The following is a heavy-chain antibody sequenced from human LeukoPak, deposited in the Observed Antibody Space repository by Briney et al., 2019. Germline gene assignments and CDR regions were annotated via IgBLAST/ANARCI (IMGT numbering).Heavy chain of an antibody. CDR3: ARAGSSGYRGDYYYYGMDV. CDR2: INPNSGGT. D-gene: IGHD3-22*01. V-gene: IGHV1-2*02. J-gene: IGHJ6*02. CDR1: GYTFTGYY. Sequence: ASVRVSCKASGYTFTGYYMHWVRQAPGQGLEWMGWINPNSGGTNYAQKFQGRVTMTRDTSISTAYMELSRLRSDDTAVYYCARAGSSGYRGDYYYYGMDVWGRGTTVTVSS.